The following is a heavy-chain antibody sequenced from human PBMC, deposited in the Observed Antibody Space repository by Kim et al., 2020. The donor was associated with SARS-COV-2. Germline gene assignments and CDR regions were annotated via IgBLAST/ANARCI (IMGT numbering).Heavy chain of an antibody. V-gene: IGHV4-59*08. CDR1: GGSISSYY. J-gene: IGHJ4*02. CDR2: IYYSGST. CDR3: ARHRCGGVIGDFDY. D-gene: IGHD3-16*02. Sequence: SETLSLTCTVSGGSISSYYWSWIRQPPRKGLEWIGDIYYSGSTNYNPSLKTRVTITVDTSKNQFPLTLSSVTAADTAAYYCARHRCGGVIGDFDYWGQGTLVTVSS.